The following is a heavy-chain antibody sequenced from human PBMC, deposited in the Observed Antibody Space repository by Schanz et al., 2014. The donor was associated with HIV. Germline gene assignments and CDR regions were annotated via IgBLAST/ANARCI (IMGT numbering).Heavy chain of an antibody. Sequence: QVQLVQSGAEVKKPGASVKVSCKASGDTFTGDFMHWVRQAPGQGLEWMGWINPNSGGTIYAQKFQGRVTMTRDTSISTAYMELSRLRSDDTAVYYCARGIVGATPAFDIWGQGTMVTVSS. CDR2: INPNSGGT. CDR3: ARGIVGATPAFDI. D-gene: IGHD1-26*01. J-gene: IGHJ3*02. CDR1: GDTFTGDF. V-gene: IGHV1-2*02.